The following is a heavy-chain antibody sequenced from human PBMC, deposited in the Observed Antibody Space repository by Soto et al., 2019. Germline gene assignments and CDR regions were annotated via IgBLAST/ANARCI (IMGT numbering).Heavy chain of an antibody. CDR2: INTDGTTT. Sequence: GGSLRLFCAVSGFTFSKYWMYWVRQTSGKGLVWASRINTDGTTTNYADSVKGRFTISRDNAKNMLYLQMNSLRAEDTAVYYCARATMGTLDYWGQGILVTVSS. CDR3: ARATMGTLDY. CDR1: GFTFSKYW. D-gene: IGHD7-27*01. J-gene: IGHJ4*02. V-gene: IGHV3-74*01.